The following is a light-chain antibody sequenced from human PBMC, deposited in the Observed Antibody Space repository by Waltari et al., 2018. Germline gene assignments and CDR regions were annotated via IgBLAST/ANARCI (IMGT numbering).Light chain of an antibody. CDR3: QQYGSSPRT. CDR1: RSVSSNY. V-gene: IGKV3-20*01. J-gene: IGKJ1*01. Sequence: DSVLTQSPDILSVSPGERATLSCRASRSVSSNYLAWYQQKPGQAPRLLIYRASTRASGIPDRFSGSGSGTDFTLTISRLEPEDFAVYYCQQYGSSPRTFGQGTKLEIK. CDR2: RAS.